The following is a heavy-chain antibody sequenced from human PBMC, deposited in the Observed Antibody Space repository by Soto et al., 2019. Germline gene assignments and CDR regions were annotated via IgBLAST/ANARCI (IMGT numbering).Heavy chain of an antibody. Sequence: PSETLSLTCTVSGGSISSGDYYWSWIRQPPGKGLEWIGYIYYSGSTYYNPSLKSRVTISVDTSKNQFSLKLSSVTAADTAAYYCARVYSSSSYNWFDPWGQGTLVTVSS. CDR2: IYYSGST. V-gene: IGHV4-30-4*01. CDR3: ARVYSSSSYNWFDP. CDR1: GGSISSGDYY. D-gene: IGHD6-6*01. J-gene: IGHJ5*02.